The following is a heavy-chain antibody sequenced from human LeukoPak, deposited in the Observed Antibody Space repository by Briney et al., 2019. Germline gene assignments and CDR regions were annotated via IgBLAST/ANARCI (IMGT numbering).Heavy chain of an antibody. D-gene: IGHD5-18*01. CDR1: GGSISSYY. CDR3: ARGGDTAMVTAFDY. J-gene: IGHJ4*02. CDR2: IYYSGST. Sequence: PSETLSLTCTVSGGSISSYYWSWIRQPPGKGLEWIGYIYYSGSTNYNPSLKSRVTISVDTSKNQFSLKLSSVTAAGTAVYYCARGGDTAMVTAFDYWGQGTLVTVSS. V-gene: IGHV4-59*01.